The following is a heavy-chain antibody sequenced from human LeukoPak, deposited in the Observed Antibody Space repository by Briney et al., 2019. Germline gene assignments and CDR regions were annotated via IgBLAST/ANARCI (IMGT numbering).Heavy chain of an antibody. J-gene: IGHJ4*02. CDR2: ISGSGGST. CDR3: AKVVTYYYDSSGYPDY. D-gene: IGHD3-22*01. CDR1: GFTFSSYA. V-gene: IGHV3-23*01. Sequence: PGGSLRLSCAASGFTFSSYAMSWVHQAPGKGLEWVSAISGSGGSTYYADSVKGRFTISRDNSKNTLYLQMNSLRAEDTAVYYCAKVVTYYYDSSGYPDYWGQGTLVTVSS.